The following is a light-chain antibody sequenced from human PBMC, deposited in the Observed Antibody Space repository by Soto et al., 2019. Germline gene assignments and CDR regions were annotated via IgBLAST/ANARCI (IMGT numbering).Light chain of an antibody. V-gene: IGKV1-5*03. Sequence: DIPMTQSPSTLSASVGDRVTITCRASQSITNWLAWYQEKPGKAPNLLIYKASSLEGSVPSRFSGSGSGTEFTLTISSLQPDDFATYYCQQYNSYPYTFGQGTKLEIK. CDR2: KAS. CDR3: QQYNSYPYT. J-gene: IGKJ2*01. CDR1: QSITNW.